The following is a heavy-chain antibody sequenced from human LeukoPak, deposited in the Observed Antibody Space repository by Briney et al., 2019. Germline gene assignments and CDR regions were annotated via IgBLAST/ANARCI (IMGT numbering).Heavy chain of an antibody. CDR2: IRYDGSNK. V-gene: IGHV3-30*02. Sequence: GGSLRLSCAASGFTFSSYGMHWVRQAPGKGLEWVAFIRYDGSNKYYADSVKGRFTISRDNAKNSLYLQMNSLRAEDTAVYYCARAPYYGGNRDAFDIWGQGTMVTVSS. CDR1: GFTFSSYG. J-gene: IGHJ3*02. CDR3: ARAPYYGGNRDAFDI. D-gene: IGHD4-23*01.